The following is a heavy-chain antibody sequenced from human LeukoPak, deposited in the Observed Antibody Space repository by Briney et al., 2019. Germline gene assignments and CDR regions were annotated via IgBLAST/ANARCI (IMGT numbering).Heavy chain of an antibody. CDR3: ARDRGSVGQQLATTSRYYYYGMDV. V-gene: IGHV3-53*04. CDR2: IYSGGST. J-gene: IGHJ6*02. CDR1: GLTVSSNY. Sequence: GGSLRLSCAASGLTVSSNYMSWVRQAPGKGLEWVSVIYSGGSTYYADSVKGRFTISRHNSKNTLYLQMNSLRAEDTAVYYCARDRGSVGQQLATTSRYYYYGMDVWGQGTTVTVSS. D-gene: IGHD6-13*01.